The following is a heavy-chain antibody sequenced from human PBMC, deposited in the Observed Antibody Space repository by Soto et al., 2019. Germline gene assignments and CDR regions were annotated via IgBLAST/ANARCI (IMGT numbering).Heavy chain of an antibody. J-gene: IGHJ4*02. Sequence: QVQLQESGPGLMKPSETLSLTCTVSGASITGSSYWRWIRQPAGKGLEWIGRFSLSGTTNYNPSRRSRVTMSADVSKNQFSLRLTSVTAADTALYYCARGMTPPGAPAWYYFDSWGQGTLVTVSS. CDR3: ARGMTPPGAPAWYYFDS. D-gene: IGHD2-8*02. V-gene: IGHV4-4*07. CDR2: FSLSGTT. CDR1: GASITGSSY.